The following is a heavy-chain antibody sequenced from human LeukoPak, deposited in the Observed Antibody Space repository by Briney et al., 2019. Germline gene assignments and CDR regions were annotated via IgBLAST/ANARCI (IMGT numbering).Heavy chain of an antibody. J-gene: IGHJ4*02. CDR2: IYYSGST. CDR3: ARGLELLPEDY. V-gene: IGHV4-59*01. Sequence: PSETLSLTCTVSGGSISSYYWSWIRQPPGKGLEWIGYIYYSGSTNYNPSLKSRVTISVDTSKNQFSLKLSSVTAADTAVYYCARGLELLPEDYWGQGTLVTVSS. D-gene: IGHD1-7*01. CDR1: GGSISSYY.